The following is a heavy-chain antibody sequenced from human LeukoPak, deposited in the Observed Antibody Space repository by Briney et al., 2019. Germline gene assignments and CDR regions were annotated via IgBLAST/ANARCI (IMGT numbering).Heavy chain of an antibody. J-gene: IGHJ4*02. CDR1: GFPFSSCW. V-gene: IGHV3-7*01. CDR3: ARYWSSWSADF. CDR2: IKQDGGEK. Sequence: GGSLRLSCAASGFPFSSCWMSWVRQAPGKGLEWVANIKQDGGEKFYVDSVKGRFTISRDNAKNSLYLQMNSLRAEDTAVYYCARYWSSWSADFWGQGTLVTVSS. D-gene: IGHD6-13*01.